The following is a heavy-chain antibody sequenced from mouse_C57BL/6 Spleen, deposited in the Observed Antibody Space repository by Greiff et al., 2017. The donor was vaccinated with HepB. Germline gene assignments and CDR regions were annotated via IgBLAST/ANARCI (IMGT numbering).Heavy chain of an antibody. J-gene: IGHJ4*01. CDR1: GYTFTSYW. CDR2: IHPNSGST. CDR3: ARGEFYYSNSNWDGYYYAMDY. V-gene: IGHV1-64*01. Sequence: QVQLQQPGAELVKPGASVKLSCKASGYTFTSYWMHWVKQRPGQGLEWIGMIHPNSGSTNYNEKFKSKATLTVDKSSSTAYMQLSSLTSEDSAVYYCARGEFYYSNSNWDGYYYAMDYWGQGTSVTVSS. D-gene: IGHD2-5*01.